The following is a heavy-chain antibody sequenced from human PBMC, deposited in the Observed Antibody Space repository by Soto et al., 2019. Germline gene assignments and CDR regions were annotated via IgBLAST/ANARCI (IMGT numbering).Heavy chain of an antibody. CDR2: IIPIFGTA. Sequence: QVQLVQSGAEVKKPGSSVKVSCKASGGTFSSYAISWVRQAPGQGLEWMGGIIPIFGTANYAQKFQGRVTITADESTSTAYMELSSLRSEDTAVYYCARVGSGITMKTPRRGPWYFDLWGRGTLVTVSS. CDR1: GGTFSSYA. D-gene: IGHD3-22*01. CDR3: ARVGSGITMKTPRRGPWYFDL. V-gene: IGHV1-69*01. J-gene: IGHJ2*01.